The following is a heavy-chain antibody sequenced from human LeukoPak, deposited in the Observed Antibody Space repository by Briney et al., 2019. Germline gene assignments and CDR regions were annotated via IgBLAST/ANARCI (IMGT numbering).Heavy chain of an antibody. V-gene: IGHV3-20*04. CDR2: INWNGGST. CDR1: GFTFSTYS. D-gene: IGHD6-13*01. J-gene: IGHJ6*03. Sequence: PGGSLRLSCAASGFTFSTYSMNWVRQAPGKGLEWVSGINWNGGSTGYADSVKGRFTISRDNAKNSLYLQMNSLRAEDTALYYCAREIAAAGTFYYYYYMDVWGKGTTVTVSS. CDR3: AREIAAAGTFYYYYYMDV.